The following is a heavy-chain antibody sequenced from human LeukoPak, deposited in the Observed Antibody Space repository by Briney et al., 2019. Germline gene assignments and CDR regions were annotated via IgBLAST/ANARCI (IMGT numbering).Heavy chain of an antibody. V-gene: IGHV3-21*01. J-gene: IGHJ5*02. D-gene: IGHD3-10*01. CDR3: AGSLWFGDSGWFDP. CDR2: ISSSSSYI. Sequence: PGWSLTLSCASAGLTFSSYSMNWVHQAPHHELKWVSSISSSSSYIYYADSVKGRFTNSRDNARNSLYLQMNRLRAEDTAVYYCAGSLWFGDSGWFDPWGQGTLVTVSS. CDR1: GLTFSSYS.